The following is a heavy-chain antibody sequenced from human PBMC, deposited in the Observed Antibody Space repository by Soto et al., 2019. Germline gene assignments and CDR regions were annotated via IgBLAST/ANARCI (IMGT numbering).Heavy chain of an antibody. V-gene: IGHV3-30*18. J-gene: IGHJ4*02. CDR3: AKDQSRGSAWFHFDY. CDR1: GFTFSNYG. Sequence: ESGGGVVQPGRSLRLSCTASGFTFSNYGIHWVRQAPGKGLEWVAFISYDGSNNYYADSVKGRFTISRDSSKNTLYLQMNSLRAEDTAVYFCAKDQSRGSAWFHFDYWGQGTRVTVAS. D-gene: IGHD6-19*01. CDR2: ISYDGSNN.